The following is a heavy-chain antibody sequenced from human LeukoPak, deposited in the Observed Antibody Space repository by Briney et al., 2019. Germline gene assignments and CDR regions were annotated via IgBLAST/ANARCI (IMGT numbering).Heavy chain of an antibody. J-gene: IGHJ4*02. Sequence: MSGGSLRLSCAASGFTFSSSAMNWVRQAPGKGLEWVSSINQGASHIYYADSVRGRFTISRDNAKNSLYLQMSSLRAEDTAVYYCARDKTRIAAAGIDYWGQGTLVTVSS. CDR3: ARDKTRIAAAGIDY. CDR2: INQGASHI. V-gene: IGHV3-21*01. D-gene: IGHD6-13*01. CDR1: GFTFSSSA.